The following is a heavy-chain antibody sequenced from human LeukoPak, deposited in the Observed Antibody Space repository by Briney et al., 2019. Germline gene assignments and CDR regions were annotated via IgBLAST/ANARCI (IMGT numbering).Heavy chain of an antibody. V-gene: IGHV1-18*01. CDR2: ISAYNGNT. Sequence: GASLKFSCKASGNTFTSYGISWGRQAPGQGRESMGWISAYNGNTNYAQKLQGRVTMTTDTSTSTAYMELRSLRSDDTAVYYCARDLIVGATNYFDYWGKGTLVTVSS. D-gene: IGHD1-26*01. CDR3: ARDLIVGATNYFDY. CDR1: GNTFTSYG. J-gene: IGHJ4*02.